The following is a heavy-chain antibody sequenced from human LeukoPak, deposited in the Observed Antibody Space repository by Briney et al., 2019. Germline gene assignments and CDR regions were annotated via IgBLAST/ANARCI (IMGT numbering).Heavy chain of an antibody. J-gene: IGHJ4*02. V-gene: IGHV3-23*01. Sequence: GGSLRLSCAASGFTFSSYAMSWVRQAPGKGLEWVSAISGSGGSTYYADSVKGRFTISRDNSKNTLYLQMNSLRAEDTAVDYCAKAALFGVVTGYYFDYWGQGTLVTVSS. CDR3: AKAALFGVVTGYYFDY. D-gene: IGHD3-3*01. CDR2: ISGSGGST. CDR1: GFTFSSYA.